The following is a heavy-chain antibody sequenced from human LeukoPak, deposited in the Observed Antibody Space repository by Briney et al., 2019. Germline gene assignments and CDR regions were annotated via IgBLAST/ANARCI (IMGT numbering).Heavy chain of an antibody. CDR2: IYYSGST. Sequence: PSETLSLTCTVSGGSISSYYWSWIRQPPGKGLEWIGYIYYSGSTNYNPSLKSRVTMSVGTSKNQFSLRLSSVTAADTAVYYCARGRLARSPYFDYWGQGTLVTVSS. V-gene: IGHV4-59*01. CDR1: GGSISSYY. D-gene: IGHD6-19*01. CDR3: ARGRLARSPYFDY. J-gene: IGHJ4*02.